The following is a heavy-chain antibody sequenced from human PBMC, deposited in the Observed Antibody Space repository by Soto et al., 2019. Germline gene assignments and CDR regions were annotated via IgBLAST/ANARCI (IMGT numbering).Heavy chain of an antibody. D-gene: IGHD3-16*01. CDR3: ARDRIRDYVFDY. J-gene: IGHJ4*02. CDR2: IYYSGST. CDR1: GGSISSYY. Sequence: PSETLSLTCTVSGGSISSYYWSWIRQPPGKGLEWIGYIYYSGSTNYNPSLKSRVTISVDTSKNQFSLKLSSVTAADTAVYYCARDRIRDYVFDYWGQGTLVTVSS. V-gene: IGHV4-59*01.